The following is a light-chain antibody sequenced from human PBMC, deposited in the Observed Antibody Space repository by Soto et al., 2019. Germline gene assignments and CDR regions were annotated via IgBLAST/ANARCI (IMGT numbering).Light chain of an antibody. CDR3: QQRSNWPPIT. CDR1: QSVSSK. Sequence: EIVMPQSPATLSVSPGARATLSCRASQSVSSKVVWYQQKPGQAPRLLIYGAPTRATGIPARFSGSGSGTEFTLTISSLEPEDFAVYYCQQRSNWPPITFGQGTRLEIK. CDR2: GAP. J-gene: IGKJ5*01. V-gene: IGKV3-15*01.